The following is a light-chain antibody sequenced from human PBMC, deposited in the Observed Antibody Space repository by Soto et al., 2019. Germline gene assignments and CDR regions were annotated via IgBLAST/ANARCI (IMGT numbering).Light chain of an antibody. J-gene: IGKJ3*01. V-gene: IGKV3-15*01. CDR3: QQYNDWPPIT. Sequence: EIVMTQSPATLSVSPGERATLSCRASESIGSDVAWYQHKPGQGPRLLIFDASNRASGISSRFSGRGSGTEFTLTISTLRSEDSAVYYCQQYNDWPPITFGPGTKVEIK. CDR1: ESIGSD. CDR2: DAS.